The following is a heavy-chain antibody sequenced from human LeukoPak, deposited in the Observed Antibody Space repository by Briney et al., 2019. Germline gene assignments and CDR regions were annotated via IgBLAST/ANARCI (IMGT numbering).Heavy chain of an antibody. D-gene: IGHD1-26*01. Sequence: GGSLRLSCVASGFTFSSNAMSWVRQAPGKGLEWVSTISGIDGTTYYAESVKGRFTISRDNSKNTLFLHMNSLRAEDTAVYYCAKGVSYYLSVDYWGQGTLVTVSS. CDR3: AKGVSYYLSVDY. J-gene: IGHJ4*02. CDR1: GFTFSSNA. CDR2: ISGIDGTT. V-gene: IGHV3-23*01.